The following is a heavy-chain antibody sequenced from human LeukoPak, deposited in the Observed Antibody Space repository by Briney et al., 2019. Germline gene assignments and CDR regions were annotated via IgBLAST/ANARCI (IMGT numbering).Heavy chain of an antibody. CDR1: GFTFSSYS. D-gene: IGHD5-12*01. CDR3: ARLSGGTSGYEHDY. CDR2: ISSSSSYI. Sequence: GGSLRLSCAASGFTFSSYSMNWVRQAPGKGLEWVSSISSSSSYIYYADSVKGRFTISRDNAKNSLYLQMNSLRAEDTAVYYCARLSGGTSGYEHDYWGQGTLVTVSS. V-gene: IGHV3-21*01. J-gene: IGHJ4*02.